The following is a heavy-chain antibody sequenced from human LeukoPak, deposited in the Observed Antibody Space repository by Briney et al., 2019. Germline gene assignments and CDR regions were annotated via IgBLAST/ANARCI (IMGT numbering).Heavy chain of an antibody. CDR2: INHSGST. D-gene: IGHD4-17*01. CDR1: GGSLRGYY. CDR3: ARETGRYGDYVSDY. V-gene: IGHV4-34*01. Sequence: SETLSLTCAVYGGSLRGYYWSWIRQPPGKGLEWIGEINHSGSTNYNPSLKSRVTISVDTSKDQFSLKLSSVTAADTAVYYCARETGRYGDYVSDYWGQGTLVTVSS. J-gene: IGHJ4*02.